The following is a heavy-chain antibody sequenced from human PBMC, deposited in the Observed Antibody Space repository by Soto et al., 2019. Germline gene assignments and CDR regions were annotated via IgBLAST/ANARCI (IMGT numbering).Heavy chain of an antibody. CDR1: GFTFSSYW. D-gene: IGHD5-12*01. J-gene: IGHJ4*02. CDR3: ACVDIVATGPGDFDY. CDR2: IKQDGSEK. Sequence: GGSLRLSCAASGFTFSSYWMSWVRQAPGKGLEWVANIKQDGSEKYYVDSVKGRFTISRDNAKNSLYLQMNSLRAEDTAVYYCACVDIVATGPGDFDYWGQGTLVTVSS. V-gene: IGHV3-7*03.